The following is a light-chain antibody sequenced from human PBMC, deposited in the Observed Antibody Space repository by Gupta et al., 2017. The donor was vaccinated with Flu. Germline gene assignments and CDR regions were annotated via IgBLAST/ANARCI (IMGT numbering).Light chain of an antibody. CDR3: SSFTNTYTWV. V-gene: IGLV2-14*01. J-gene: IGLJ3*02. CDR1: SSDVGGHNY. CDR2: EVN. Sequence: QSALAQPASVSGSPGQPITISCTGTSSDVGGHNYVSWYQQHPDKAPKLMSYEVNNRASGVSNRFSGSKSGNTASLTIAGLQADDEADYYCSSFTNTYTWVFGEGTRLTVL.